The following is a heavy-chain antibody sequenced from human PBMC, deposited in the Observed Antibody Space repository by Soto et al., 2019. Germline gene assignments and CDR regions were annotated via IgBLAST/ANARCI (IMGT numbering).Heavy chain of an antibody. CDR3: ANSPLRFWPSRKDMDV. CDR2: IYSGGST. D-gene: IGHD3-3*01. V-gene: IGHV3-66*01. CDR1: GFTVSSNY. Sequence: EVQLVESGGGLVQPGGSLRLSCAASGFTVSSNYMSWVRQAPGKRLEWVSVIYSGGSTYYADSVKGRFTISRDNSKNTLYLQMNSQRAEDTAVYYCANSPLRFWPSRKDMDVWGKGTKVTVAS. J-gene: IGHJ6*03.